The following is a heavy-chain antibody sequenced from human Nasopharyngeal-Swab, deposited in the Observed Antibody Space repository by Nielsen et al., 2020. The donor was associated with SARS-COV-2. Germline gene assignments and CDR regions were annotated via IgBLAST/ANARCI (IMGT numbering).Heavy chain of an antibody. CDR2: IRSKTYGGAP. J-gene: IGHJ3*01. D-gene: IGHD1-26*01. Sequence: GESLKISCTTSGFTFGDYAMSWFRQAPGKGLEWVGFIRSKTYGGAPEYAASVKGRFTISRDGAESIAYLHMNSLETEDTVVYYCARSVGSYYGQGAFDVWGQGTMVTVSS. V-gene: IGHV3-49*01. CDR1: GFTFGDYA. CDR3: ARSVGSYYGQGAFDV.